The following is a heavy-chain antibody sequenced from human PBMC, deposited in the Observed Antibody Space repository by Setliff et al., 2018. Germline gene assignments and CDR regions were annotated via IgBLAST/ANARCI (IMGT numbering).Heavy chain of an antibody. V-gene: IGHV1-69*05. CDR3: ARTSGYEKHYYYYDGMDV. J-gene: IGHJ6*02. CDR1: GGTFSSYA. D-gene: IGHD5-12*01. CDR2: IIPIFGTA. Sequence: SVKVSCKASGGTFSSYAFSWVRQAPGQGLEWMGGIIPIFGTANYAQKFQGRVTITTDESTSTAYMELSSLRSEDTAVYDCARTSGYEKHYYYYDGMDVWGQGTTVTVSS.